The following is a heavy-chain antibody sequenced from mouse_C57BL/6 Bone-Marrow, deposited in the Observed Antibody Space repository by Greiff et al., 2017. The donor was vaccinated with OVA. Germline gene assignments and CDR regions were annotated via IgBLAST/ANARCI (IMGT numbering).Heavy chain of an antibody. V-gene: IGHV5-6*01. Sequence: EVHLVESGGDLVKPGGSLKLSCAASGFTFSSYGMSWVRQTPDKRLEWVATISSGGSYTYYPDSVKGRFTISRDNAKNTLYLQMSSLKSEDTAMYYWARRWEEYAMDYWGQGTPAPVSS. CDR2: ISSGGSYT. CDR1: GFTFSSYG. CDR3: ARRWEEYAMDY. D-gene: IGHD1-1*02. J-gene: IGHJ4*01.